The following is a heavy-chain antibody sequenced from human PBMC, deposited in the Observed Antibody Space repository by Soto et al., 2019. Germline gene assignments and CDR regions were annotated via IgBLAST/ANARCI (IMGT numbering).Heavy chain of an antibody. CDR3: ARHPSGSSGTGGAFDI. CDR1: GGSISSSTYY. J-gene: IGHJ3*02. V-gene: IGHV4-39*01. D-gene: IGHD3-22*01. CDR2: LYYSGST. Sequence: QLQLQESGPGLVKPSETLSLTCTVSGGSISSSTYYWGWIRQPPGKGLEWIGSLYYSGSTYYNPSLKSRVTLSVDTSKNQFSLKLSSVTAADTAVYYCARHPSGSSGTGGAFDIWGQGTMVTVSS.